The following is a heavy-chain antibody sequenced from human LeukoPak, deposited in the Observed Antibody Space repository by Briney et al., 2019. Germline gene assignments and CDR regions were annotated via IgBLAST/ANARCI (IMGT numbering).Heavy chain of an antibody. D-gene: IGHD3-22*01. V-gene: IGHV3-23*01. CDR3: AKGAMIVVISGAFDI. CDR2: ISGNGGNT. Sequence: GGSLRLSCAASGFTFSFYAMNWVRQAPGKGLEWVSTISGNGGNTHYVDSVKGRFTISRDNSKTTLYLQMNSLRAEDTAVYYCAKGAMIVVISGAFDIWGQGTMVTVSS. CDR1: GFTFSFYA. J-gene: IGHJ3*02.